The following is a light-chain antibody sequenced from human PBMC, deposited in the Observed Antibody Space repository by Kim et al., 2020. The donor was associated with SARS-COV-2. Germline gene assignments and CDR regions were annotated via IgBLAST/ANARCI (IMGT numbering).Light chain of an antibody. CDR3: QQYATAPGT. V-gene: IGKV3-20*01. Sequence: EIVLTQSPGTLSLSPGERATLSCRASQSVTSNYLSWYQQKPGQAPRLLIYGASRRATGIPDRIIGSGSGTDFTLTISRLEPEDFAVYYCQQYATAPGTFGQGTKLEI. J-gene: IGKJ2*01. CDR2: GAS. CDR1: QSVTSNY.